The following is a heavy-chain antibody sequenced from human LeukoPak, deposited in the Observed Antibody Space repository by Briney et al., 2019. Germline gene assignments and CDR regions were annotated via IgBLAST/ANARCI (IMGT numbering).Heavy chain of an antibody. Sequence: SETLSPTCAVYDGSFSDNYWSWIRQPPGKGLEWVGEINHSGSTNYNPSLKSRITISVDTPKNQFSLKLSSVTAADTAVYYCARGRGYSGYDLGKRSYYFDYWGQGTLVTVSS. CDR1: DGSFSDNY. CDR3: ARGRGYSGYDLGKRSYYFDY. CDR2: INHSGST. D-gene: IGHD5-12*01. J-gene: IGHJ4*02. V-gene: IGHV4-34*01.